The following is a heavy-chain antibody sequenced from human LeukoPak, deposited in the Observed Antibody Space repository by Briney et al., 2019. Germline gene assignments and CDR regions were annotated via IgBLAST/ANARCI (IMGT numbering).Heavy chain of an antibody. Sequence: GASVKVSCKASGYTFTSYDINWVRQATGQGLEWMGGIIPIFGTANYAQKFQGRVTITTDESTSTAYMELSSLRSEDTAVYYCARGVGVRFLEWLSYFDYWGQGTLVTVSS. CDR3: ARGVGVRFLEWLSYFDY. V-gene: IGHV1-69*05. J-gene: IGHJ4*02. D-gene: IGHD3-3*01. CDR1: GYTFTSYD. CDR2: IIPIFGTA.